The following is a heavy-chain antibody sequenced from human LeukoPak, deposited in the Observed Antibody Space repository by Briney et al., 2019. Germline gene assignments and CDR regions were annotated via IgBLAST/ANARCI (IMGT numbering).Heavy chain of an antibody. V-gene: IGHV1-24*01. Sequence: ASVKVSCKVSGYTLTELSMHWVRQAPGKGLEWMGGFDPEDGETIYAQKFQGRVTMTEDTSTDTAYMELSSLRSEDTAVYYCARNYCSSTSCRGLDAFDTWGQGTMVTVSS. J-gene: IGHJ3*02. D-gene: IGHD2-2*01. CDR2: FDPEDGET. CDR3: ARNYCSSTSCRGLDAFDT. CDR1: GYTLTELS.